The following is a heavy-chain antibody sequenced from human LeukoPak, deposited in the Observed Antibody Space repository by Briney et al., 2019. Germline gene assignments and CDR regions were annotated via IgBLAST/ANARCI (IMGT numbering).Heavy chain of an antibody. Sequence: GGSLRLSCAASGFTFSSYAMSWVRQAPGKGLEWVSAISGSGGSTYYADSVKGRFTISRDNPKNTLYLQMNSLRAEDAAVYYCAKDREMATNGFGSAFDYWGQGTLVTVSS. J-gene: IGHJ4*02. CDR3: AKDREMATNGFGSAFDY. CDR1: GFTFSSYA. V-gene: IGHV3-23*01. D-gene: IGHD5-24*01. CDR2: ISGSGGST.